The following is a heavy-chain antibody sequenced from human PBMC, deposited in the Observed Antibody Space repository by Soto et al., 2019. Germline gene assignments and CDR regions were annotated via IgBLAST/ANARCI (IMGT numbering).Heavy chain of an antibody. D-gene: IGHD2-2*01. J-gene: IGHJ4*02. CDR1: GGSISSSSYY. CDR2: IYYSGST. Sequence: SETLSLTCTVSGGSISSSSYYWGWIRQPPGKGLEWIGSIYYSGSTYYNPSLKSRVTISVDTSKSQFSLKLSSVTAADTAVYYCARYCSSTSCLIDYWGQGTLVTVSS. CDR3: ARYCSSTSCLIDY. V-gene: IGHV4-39*01.